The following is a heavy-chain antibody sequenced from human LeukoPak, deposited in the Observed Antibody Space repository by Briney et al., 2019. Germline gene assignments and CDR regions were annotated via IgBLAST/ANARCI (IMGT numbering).Heavy chain of an antibody. D-gene: IGHD3-10*01. J-gene: IGHJ4*02. CDR2: INPNSGDT. Sequence: ASVKVSCKASGFTFTAYFIHCVRQAPGQGLEWMGWINPNSGDTNYAQKFQGRLTLTRDTSISTAYMERSRLTAGDSARDYCAREGLSLIYFDSWGQGTLITVSS. CDR1: GFTFTAYF. V-gene: IGHV1-2*02. CDR3: AREGLSLIYFDS.